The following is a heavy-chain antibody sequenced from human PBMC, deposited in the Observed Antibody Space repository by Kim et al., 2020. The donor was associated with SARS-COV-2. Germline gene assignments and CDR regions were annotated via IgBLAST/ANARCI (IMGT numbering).Heavy chain of an antibody. J-gene: IGHJ4*02. CDR3: AKALGTGTTRRFDY. D-gene: IGHD1-7*01. CDR1: GFTFSSYA. CDR2: ISPGSGST. V-gene: IGHV3-23*01. Sequence: GGSLRLSCAASGFTFSSYAMSWVRQAPGKGLEWVSTISPGSGSTFYADSVKGRFTISRDNSKNTLYLQMNSLRAEDTAVYFCAKALGTGTTRRFDYWGQGTLVTVSS.